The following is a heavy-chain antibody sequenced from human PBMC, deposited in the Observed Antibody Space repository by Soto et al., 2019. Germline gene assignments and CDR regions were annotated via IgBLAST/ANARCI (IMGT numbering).Heavy chain of an antibody. CDR1: GFTFSSYD. J-gene: IGHJ6*02. V-gene: IGHV3-13*01. CDR2: IGTAGDT. CDR3: ARGDTAMNNYYYYGMDV. D-gene: IGHD5-18*01. Sequence: EVQLVESGGGLVQPGGSLRLSCAASGFTFSSYDMHWVRQATGKGLEWVSAIGTAGDTYYPGSVKGRFTISRENAKNSWYLQMNSRRAGDTAVYYCARGDTAMNNYYYYGMDVWGQGTTVTVSS.